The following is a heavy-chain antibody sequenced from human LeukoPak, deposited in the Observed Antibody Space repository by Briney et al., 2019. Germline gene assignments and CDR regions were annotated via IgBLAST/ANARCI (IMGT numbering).Heavy chain of an antibody. CDR2: ISAYNGNT. D-gene: IGHD1-26*01. V-gene: IGHV1-18*01. CDR3: ARERVGATKSGFDY. Sequence: GASVKVSCKASGYTFTSYGISWVRQAPGQGLEWMGWISAYNGNTNYAQKLQGRVTMTTDISTSTAYMELRSLRSDDTAVYYCARERVGATKSGFDYWGQGTLVTVSS. J-gene: IGHJ4*02. CDR1: GYTFTSYG.